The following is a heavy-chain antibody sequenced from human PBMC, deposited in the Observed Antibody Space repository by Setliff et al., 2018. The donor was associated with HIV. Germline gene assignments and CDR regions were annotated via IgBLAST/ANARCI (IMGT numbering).Heavy chain of an antibody. CDR3: ARGYHLLNPDY. V-gene: IGHV4-31*03. CDR2: IYYSGST. Sequence: TSETLSLTCTVSGGSISSGGYYWNWIRQHPGEGLEWIGYIYYSGSTYYNPSLKSRVAISVDTSKNQFSLKLSSVTAADTAVYYCARGYHLLNPDYWGQGTLVTVSS. CDR1: GGSISSGGYY. D-gene: IGHD2-2*02. J-gene: IGHJ4*02.